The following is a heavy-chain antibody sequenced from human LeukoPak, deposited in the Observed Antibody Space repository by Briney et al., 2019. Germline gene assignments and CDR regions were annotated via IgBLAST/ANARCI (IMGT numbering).Heavy chain of an antibody. D-gene: IGHD5-18*01. CDR2: ISGSGGST. J-gene: IGHJ4*02. V-gene: IGHV3-23*01. CDR3: AKDKSDTAMVPWYLAFRDY. CDR1: GFTFSSYA. Sequence: PGGSLRLSCAASGFTFSSYAMSWVRQAPGKGLEWVSAISGSGGSTYYADSVKDRFTISRDNSKNTLYLQMNSLRAEDTAVYYCAKDKSDTAMVPWYLAFRDYWGQGTLVTVSS.